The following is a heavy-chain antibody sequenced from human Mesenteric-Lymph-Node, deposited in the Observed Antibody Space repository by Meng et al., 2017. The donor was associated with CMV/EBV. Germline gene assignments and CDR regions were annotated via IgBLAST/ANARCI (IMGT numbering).Heavy chain of an antibody. CDR1: GGSFSSFG. D-gene: IGHD3-9*01. J-gene: IGHJ6*01. Sequence: SVKVSCKASGGSFSSFGFSWVRQAPGQGLEWVGGIIPMYGTANLAQKFKGRATITTDESTSTASMELSSLTSDDTAVFYCAGDRLVTASLQWGYYYEMDVWGPGTTVTVSS. V-gene: IGHV1-69*05. CDR2: IIPMYGTA. CDR3: AGDRLVTASLQWGYYYEMDV.